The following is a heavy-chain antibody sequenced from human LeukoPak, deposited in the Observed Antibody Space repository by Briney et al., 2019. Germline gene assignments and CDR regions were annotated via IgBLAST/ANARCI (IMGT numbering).Heavy chain of an antibody. D-gene: IGHD2-21*02. CDR3: ARVVTNWFDP. CDR1: GGSISGYH. V-gene: IGHV4-59*08. Sequence: SETLSLTCTVSGGSISGYHWTWIRQPPGKGLEWIGYIYSSGSTDYNPSLKSRVTISVDTSRNQFSLNLSSVTATDTAVYYRARVVTNWFDPWGQGTLVTVSS. CDR2: IYSSGST. J-gene: IGHJ5*02.